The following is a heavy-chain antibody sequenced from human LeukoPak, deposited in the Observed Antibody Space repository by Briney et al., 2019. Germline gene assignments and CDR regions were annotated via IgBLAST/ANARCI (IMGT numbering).Heavy chain of an antibody. CDR2: FDIDDGET. CDR3: ATDLVETTDY. J-gene: IGHJ4*02. CDR1: GHFLSDLA. D-gene: IGHD1-7*01. V-gene: IGHV1-24*01. Sequence: ASVKVSCKISGHFLSDLAIHWVQQAPGKGLEWIGGFDIDDGETIYAQKFRDRVNITDDTATDTAYMELRSLTSEDTAVYFCATDLVETTDYWGQGTLVTVSS.